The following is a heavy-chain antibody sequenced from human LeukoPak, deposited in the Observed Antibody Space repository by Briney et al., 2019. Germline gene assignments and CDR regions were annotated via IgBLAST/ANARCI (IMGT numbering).Heavy chain of an antibody. V-gene: IGHV1-46*01. Sequence: ASVKVSCKASGYTFTSYYMHWVRQTPGQGLEWMGIINPSGGSTSYAQKFQGRVTMTRDTSTSTVYMELSSLRSEDTAVYYCARDPEYYYDSSGYYQDDYWGQGTLVTVSS. CDR1: GYTFTSYY. D-gene: IGHD3-22*01. CDR2: INPSGGST. J-gene: IGHJ4*02. CDR3: ARDPEYYYDSSGYYQDDY.